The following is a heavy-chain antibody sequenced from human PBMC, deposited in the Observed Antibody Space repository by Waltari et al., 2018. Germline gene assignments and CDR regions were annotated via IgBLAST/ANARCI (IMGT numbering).Heavy chain of an antibody. CDR1: GYTFTSYD. V-gene: IGHV1-8*01. Sequence: QVQLVPSGAEVKKPGASVKVSCKASGYTFTSYDIHWVRQATGQGIEWMGWMNPNSGNTGYAQKFQGRVTMTRNTSISTAYMELSSLRSEDTAVYYCARVAGYDILTGSDYWGQGTLVTVSS. CDR2: MNPNSGNT. D-gene: IGHD3-9*01. J-gene: IGHJ4*02. CDR3: ARVAGYDILTGSDY.